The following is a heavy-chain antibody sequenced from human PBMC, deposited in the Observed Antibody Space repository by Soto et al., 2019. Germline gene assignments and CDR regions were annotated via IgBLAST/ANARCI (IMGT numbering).Heavy chain of an antibody. CDR3: ARYDFWRGNYFDY. CDR1: GGSISSYY. CDR2: IYYSGST. Sequence: SETLSLTCTVSGGSISSYYWSWIRQPPGKGLEWIGYIYYSGSTNYNPSLKSRVTISVDTSKNQFSLKLSSVTAADTAVYYCARYDFWRGNYFDYWGQGTLVTVSS. V-gene: IGHV4-59*01. J-gene: IGHJ4*02. D-gene: IGHD3-3*01.